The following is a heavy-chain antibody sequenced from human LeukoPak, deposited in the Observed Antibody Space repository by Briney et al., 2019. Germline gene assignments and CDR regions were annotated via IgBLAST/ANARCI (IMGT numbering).Heavy chain of an antibody. J-gene: IGHJ4*02. CDR2: IYYDGSNK. V-gene: IGHV3-33*01. Sequence: PGRSLRLSCAASGFTFSSCDMHWVRQAPGKGLEWVALIYYDGSNKYYADSVKGRCTISRDNSKNTVYLQMNSLRAEDTAVYYCARDLSSGYLIDYWGQGTLVTVSS. D-gene: IGHD3-22*01. CDR1: GFTFSSCD. CDR3: ARDLSSGYLIDY.